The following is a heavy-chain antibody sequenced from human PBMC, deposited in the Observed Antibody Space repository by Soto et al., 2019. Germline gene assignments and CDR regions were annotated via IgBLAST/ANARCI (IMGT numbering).Heavy chain of an antibody. D-gene: IGHD4-4*01. CDR2: IRHNGHDT. CDR1: GFTFSSFA. V-gene: IGHV3-23*01. CDR3: AKGVTTHGLPNDY. Sequence: AGGSLRLSCAASGFTFSSFAVSWVRQAPGKGLEWLSTIRHNGHDTYYADSVKGRFTISRDNAKSTLYLQMNSLRAEDTAVYFCAKGVTTHGLPNDYWGQGTPVTVSS. J-gene: IGHJ4*02.